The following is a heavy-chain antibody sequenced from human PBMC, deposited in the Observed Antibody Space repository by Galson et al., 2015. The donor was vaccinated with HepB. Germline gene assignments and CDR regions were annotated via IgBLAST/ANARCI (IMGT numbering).Heavy chain of an antibody. CDR2: ISSNGGST. V-gene: IGHV3-64D*06. Sequence: SLRLSCAASGFTFSSYAMHWVRQAPGKGLEYVSAISSNGGSTYYADSVKGRFTISRDNSKNTLYLQMSSLRAEDTAVYYCVKDAIRSGWLPYAFDIWGQGTMVTVSS. J-gene: IGHJ3*02. CDR3: VKDAIRSGWLPYAFDI. D-gene: IGHD5-12*01. CDR1: GFTFSSYA.